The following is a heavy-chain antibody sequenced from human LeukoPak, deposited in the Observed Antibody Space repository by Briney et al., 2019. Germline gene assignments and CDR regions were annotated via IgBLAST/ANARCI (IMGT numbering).Heavy chain of an antibody. CDR2: RYFGGST. V-gene: IGHV4-59*01. CDR3: ARVRGDFETD. Sequence: TSETLSLTCSVSGGSISSYYGTWIRQPPGKGLEWIGHRYFGGSTTDKRCLRSRCTISVDTYKSQFSLKLISVPAADTAISYCARVRGDFETDWGQATLVNVSS. CDR1: GGSISSYY. J-gene: IGHJ1*01. D-gene: IGHD3-16*01.